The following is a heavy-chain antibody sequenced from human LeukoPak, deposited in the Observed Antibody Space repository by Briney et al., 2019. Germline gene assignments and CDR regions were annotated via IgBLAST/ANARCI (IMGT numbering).Heavy chain of an antibody. CDR2: IYYSGST. CDR1: GGSISSSSYY. Sequence: IPSETLSLTCTVSGGSISSSSYYWGWIRQPPGKGLEWIGSIYYSGSTYYNPSLKSRVTISVDTSKNQFSLKLSSVTAADTAVYYCARSLYYYGSGSSRRRYYFDYWGQGTLVTVSS. CDR3: ARSLYYYGSGSSRRRYYFDY. J-gene: IGHJ4*02. V-gene: IGHV4-39*07. D-gene: IGHD3-10*01.